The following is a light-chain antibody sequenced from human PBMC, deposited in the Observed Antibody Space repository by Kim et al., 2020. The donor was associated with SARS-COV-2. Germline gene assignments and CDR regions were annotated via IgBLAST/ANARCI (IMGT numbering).Light chain of an antibody. Sequence: GQKVTISCSRSNSNSVNNYVSWYQQFPGTAPTLLIYYNNKRPSEIPDRCSGSRSGTSATLCITGLHPGDEAAYSCGTWDSSLSIWVFGGGTQLTVL. CDR1: NSNSVNNY. J-gene: IGLJ3*02. V-gene: IGLV1-51*01. CDR2: YNN. CDR3: GTWDSSLSIWV.